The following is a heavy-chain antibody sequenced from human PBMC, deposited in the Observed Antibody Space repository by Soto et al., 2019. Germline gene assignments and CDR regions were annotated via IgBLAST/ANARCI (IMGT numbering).Heavy chain of an antibody. J-gene: IGHJ4*02. CDR2: IYHSGST. D-gene: IGHD1-26*01. CDR3: ARVIGSKSPMYFDY. CDR1: GGSISSGGYS. Sequence: PSETLSLTCAVSGGSISSGGYSWSWIRQPPGKGLEWIGYIYHSGSTYYNPSLKSRVTISVDRSKNQFSLKLSSVTAADTAVYYCARVIGSKSPMYFDYWGQGTLVTVSS. V-gene: IGHV4-30-2*01.